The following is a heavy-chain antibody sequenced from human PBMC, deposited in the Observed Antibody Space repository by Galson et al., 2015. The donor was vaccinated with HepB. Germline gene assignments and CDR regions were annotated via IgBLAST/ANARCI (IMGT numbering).Heavy chain of an antibody. CDR3: ARDRDYDFLSAFYAMDV. Sequence: SLRLSCAASGFIFNNYGMHWVRQAPGKGLGWVAVIWYDGSNKYYVDSVKGRFTISRDNSKNTLYLQMNSLRDEDTAVYYCARDRDYDFLSAFYAMDVWGQGTTVTVSS. V-gene: IGHV3-33*01. D-gene: IGHD3-3*01. CDR2: IWYDGSNK. CDR1: GFIFNNYG. J-gene: IGHJ6*02.